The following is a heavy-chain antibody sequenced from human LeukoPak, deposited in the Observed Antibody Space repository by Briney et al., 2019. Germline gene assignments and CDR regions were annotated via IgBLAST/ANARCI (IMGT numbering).Heavy chain of an antibody. V-gene: IGHV3-23*02. Sequence: PGGSLRLSCAASGYTYSSYTMLWVRQAPGKGLEWVSAIDGSGVTSFYGDSVKARFTISRDNSKNTLYLQMNSLRAEDTALYYCAKGVAEQSTSWYIDIWGLGTMVTVSS. CDR3: AKGVAEQSTSWYIDI. CDR2: IDGSGVTS. J-gene: IGHJ3*02. CDR1: GYTYSSYT. D-gene: IGHD6-13*01.